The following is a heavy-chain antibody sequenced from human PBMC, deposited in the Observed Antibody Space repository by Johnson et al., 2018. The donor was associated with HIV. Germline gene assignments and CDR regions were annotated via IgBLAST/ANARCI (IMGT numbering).Heavy chain of an antibody. CDR3: ARAMVVTPVGAFDI. CDR2: IWYDGSNK. Sequence: QVQLVESGGGVVQPGRSLRLSCAASGFTFSSYGMHWVRQAPGKGLEWVAVIWYDGSNKYYADSVKGRFTISRDNSKNTLYLQMNSLRAEDTALYYCARAMVVTPVGAFDIWGQGTMVTVSS. D-gene: IGHD4-23*01. J-gene: IGHJ3*02. CDR1: GFTFSSYG. V-gene: IGHV3-33*01.